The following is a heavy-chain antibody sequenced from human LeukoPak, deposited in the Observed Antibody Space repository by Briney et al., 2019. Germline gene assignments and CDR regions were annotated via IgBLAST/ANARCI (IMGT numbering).Heavy chain of an antibody. V-gene: IGHV4-59*01. CDR3: ARVATTVTLFDY. CDR2: IYYSGST. D-gene: IGHD4-17*01. Sequence: SETLSLTCTVSGGSISSYYWSWIRQPPGKGLEWIGYIYYSGSTNYNPSLKSRVTISVDTSKNQFSLKLSSVTAADTAVYYCARVATTVTLFDYWGQGNLVTVSS. CDR1: GGSISSYY. J-gene: IGHJ4*02.